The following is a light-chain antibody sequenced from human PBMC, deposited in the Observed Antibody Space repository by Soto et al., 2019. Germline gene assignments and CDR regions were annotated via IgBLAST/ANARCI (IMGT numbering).Light chain of an antibody. CDR3: QQCNNSPLT. V-gene: IGKV1-39*01. J-gene: IGKJ3*01. CDR2: AAS. Sequence: DIQMTQSPSSLSASVGDRVTITCRASQSISSYLNWYQQKPGKAPKLLIYAASSLESGVPSRFSGSGSGTDFTLTISSLQSEDFAIYYCQQCNNSPLTFGRGTKVDIK. CDR1: QSISSY.